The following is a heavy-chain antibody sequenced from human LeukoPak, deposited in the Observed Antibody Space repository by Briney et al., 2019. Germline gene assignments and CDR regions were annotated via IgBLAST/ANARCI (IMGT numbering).Heavy chain of an antibody. CDR2: IKSGSGVT. Sequence: ASVKVSCKASGYTFTSYYIHWVRQATGQGLEWMGIIKSGSGVTHYPQKFQGRVTTTGDTSTGTVYMDMSSLRSEDTAVYYCATGGSYFDYWGQGTLVTVSS. V-gene: IGHV1-46*01. CDR1: GYTFTSYY. J-gene: IGHJ4*02. CDR3: ATGGSYFDY. D-gene: IGHD3-16*01.